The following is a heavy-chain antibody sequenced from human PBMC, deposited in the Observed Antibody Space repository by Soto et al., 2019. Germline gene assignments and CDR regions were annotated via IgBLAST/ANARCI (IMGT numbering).Heavy chain of an antibody. CDR3: ARQASSTFGYCSGGSCYAGPSFDY. CDR1: GGSISSYY. CDR2: IYYSGST. J-gene: IGHJ4*02. V-gene: IGHV4-59*08. Sequence: SETLSLTCTVSGGSISSYYWSWIRQPPGKGLEWIGYIYYSGSTNYNPSLKSRVTISVNTSKNQLSLKLSSVTAADTAVYYCARQASSTFGYCSGGSCYAGPSFDYWGQGTLVTVSS. D-gene: IGHD2-15*01.